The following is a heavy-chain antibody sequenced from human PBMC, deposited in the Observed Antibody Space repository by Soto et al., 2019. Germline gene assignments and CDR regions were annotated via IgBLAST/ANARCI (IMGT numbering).Heavy chain of an antibody. D-gene: IGHD2-2*01. Sequence: EVQLVESGGGLVQPGGSLRLSCAASGFTFTSYWMSWVRQAPGKGLELVANIKEDGSEKYYVDSVKGRFTISRDNAKNSLYLQMNSLRVEDTAVYYYARDCSRISCYADYWGQGTLVTVSS. J-gene: IGHJ4*02. CDR1: GFTFTSYW. V-gene: IGHV3-7*01. CDR3: ARDCSRISCYADY. CDR2: IKEDGSEK.